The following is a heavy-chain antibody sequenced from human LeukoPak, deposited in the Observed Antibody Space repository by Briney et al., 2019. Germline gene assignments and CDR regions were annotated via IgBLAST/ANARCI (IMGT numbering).Heavy chain of an antibody. CDR3: ARGFHSGSYYPFDY. V-gene: IGHV4-61*05. CDR2: IYYSGST. CDR1: GGSISSSSYY. D-gene: IGHD1-26*01. Sequence: PSETLSLTCTVSGGSISSSSYYWGWIRQPPGKGREWIGYIYYSGSTNYNPSLKSRVTISVDTSKNQFSLKLSSVTAADTAVYYCARGFHSGSYYPFDYWGQGTLVTVSS. J-gene: IGHJ4*02.